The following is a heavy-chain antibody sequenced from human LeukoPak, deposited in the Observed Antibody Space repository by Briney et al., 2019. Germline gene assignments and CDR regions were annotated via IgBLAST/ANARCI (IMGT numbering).Heavy chain of an antibody. CDR1: GGSISSYY. D-gene: IGHD6-13*01. CDR2: IYYSGST. CDR3: ARHGDSWTFDY. J-gene: IGHJ4*02. V-gene: IGHV4-59*08. Sequence: KPSETLSLTCTVSGGSISSYYWSWIRQPPGKGLEWIGYIYYSGSTNYNPSLKSRVTISVDTSKNQFSLKLRSVTAADTAVYYCARHGDSWTFDYWGQGTLVTVSS.